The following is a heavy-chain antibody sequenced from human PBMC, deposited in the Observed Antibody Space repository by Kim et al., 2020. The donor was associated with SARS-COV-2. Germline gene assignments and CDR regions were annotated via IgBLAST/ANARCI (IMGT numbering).Heavy chain of an antibody. J-gene: IGHJ1*01. D-gene: IGHD6-6*01. V-gene: IGHV3-11*06. CDR3: ARAIASIEAPGIGVCFHH. Sequence: KGRFTISRDNAENSLFLHMSSLRAEDTAVYYCARAIASIEAPGIGVCFHHWGQGTLVTVSS.